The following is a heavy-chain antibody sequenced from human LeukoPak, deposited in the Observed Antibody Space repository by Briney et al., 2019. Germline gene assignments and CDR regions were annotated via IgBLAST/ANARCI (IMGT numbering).Heavy chain of an antibody. V-gene: IGHV3-15*07. CDR2: IKSKTDGGTT. Sequence: GGSLRLSCAASGLTFSNAWMNWVRQAPGKGLEWVGRIKSKTDGGTTDYAAPVKGRFTISRDDSKNTLYLQMNSLRAEDTAVYYCAKAVTIFGVDGEDYFDYWGQGTLVTVSS. CDR3: AKAVTIFGVDGEDYFDY. J-gene: IGHJ4*02. D-gene: IGHD3-3*01. CDR1: GLTFSNAW.